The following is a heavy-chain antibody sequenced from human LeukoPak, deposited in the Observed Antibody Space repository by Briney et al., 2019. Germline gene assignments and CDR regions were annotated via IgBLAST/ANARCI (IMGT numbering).Heavy chain of an antibody. V-gene: IGHV3-64*01. D-gene: IGHD3-22*01. CDR1: GFTFSSYA. CDR2: ISSNGGST. J-gene: IGHJ3*02. CDR3: ARPYDSSGLGAFDI. Sequence: PGGSLRLSCAASGFTFSSYAMHWVRQAPGKGLEYVLAISSNGGSTYYANSVKGRFTISRDNSKNTLYLQMGSLRAEDMAVYYCARPYDSSGLGAFDIWGQGTMVTVSS.